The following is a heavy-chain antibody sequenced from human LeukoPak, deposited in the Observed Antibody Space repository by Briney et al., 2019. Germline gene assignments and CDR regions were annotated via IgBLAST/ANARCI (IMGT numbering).Heavy chain of an antibody. CDR2: INPNSGGT. J-gene: IGHJ4*02. D-gene: IGHD6-13*01. V-gene: IGHV1-2*04. CDR1: GYTFTGYY. Sequence: ASVKVSCKASGYTFTGYYMHWVRQAPGQGLEWMGWINPNSGGTNYAQKFQGWVTMTRDTSISTAYMGLSRLRSDDTAVYYCARKAEPLGIAAMIVLGAYFDYWGQGTLVTVSS. CDR3: ARKAEPLGIAAMIVLGAYFDY.